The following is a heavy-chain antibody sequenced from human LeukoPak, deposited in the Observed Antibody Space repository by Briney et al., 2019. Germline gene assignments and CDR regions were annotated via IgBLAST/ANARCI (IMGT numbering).Heavy chain of an antibody. Sequence: GGSLRLSCAASGFTFSSYAMSWVRQAPGKGLEWVSAISGSGGSTYYADSVKGRFTISRDNSKNTLYLQMNSLRAEDTAVYYCAQDPRPPMTTVTTRYFDYWGQGTLVTVSS. J-gene: IGHJ4*02. CDR3: AQDPRPPMTTVTTRYFDY. CDR2: ISGSGGST. D-gene: IGHD4-17*01. V-gene: IGHV3-23*01. CDR1: GFTFSSYA.